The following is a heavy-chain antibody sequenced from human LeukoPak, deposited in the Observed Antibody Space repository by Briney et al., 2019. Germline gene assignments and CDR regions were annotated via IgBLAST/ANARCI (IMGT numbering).Heavy chain of an antibody. CDR3: AKDQGWLQFTANFDY. Sequence: GRSLRLSCAASGFTLSSYGMHWVRQAPGKGLEGVAVIWYDGSNKYYADSVKGRFTISRDNSKNTLYLQMNSLRAEDTAVYYCAKDQGWLQFTANFDYWGQGTLVTVSS. J-gene: IGHJ4*02. D-gene: IGHD5-24*01. CDR1: GFTLSSYG. V-gene: IGHV3-33*06. CDR2: IWYDGSNK.